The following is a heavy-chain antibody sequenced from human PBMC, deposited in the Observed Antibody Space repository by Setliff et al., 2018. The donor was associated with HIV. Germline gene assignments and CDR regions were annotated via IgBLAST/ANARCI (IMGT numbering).Heavy chain of an antibody. CDR2: IYTSGST. D-gene: IGHD6-13*01. J-gene: IGHJ4*02. CDR1: GGSISSGSYY. V-gene: IGHV4-61*09. CDR3: ARGLV. Sequence: KPSETLSLTCTVSGGSISSGSYYWSWIRQPAGKGLEWIGHIYTSGSTNYNPSLKSRVTISVDTSKNQFSLKLSSVTAADTAVYYCARGLVWGQGTLVTVSS.